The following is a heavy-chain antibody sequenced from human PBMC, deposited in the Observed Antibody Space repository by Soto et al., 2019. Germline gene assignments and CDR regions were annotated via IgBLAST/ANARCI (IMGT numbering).Heavy chain of an antibody. J-gene: IGHJ5*02. Sequence: XGTLSLTFTVSGGSMSRYYWTGIRQPPGKGLEWIGNIHYTVSTNYNPSLKSRVTILLGTSTSQFSLKVSSVTAADTAVYYCARDLTISSTDGPLDPWGHGTLVTVSS. CDR1: GGSMSRYY. CDR3: ARDLTISSTDGPLDP. CDR2: IHYTVST. V-gene: IGHV4-59*01. D-gene: IGHD1-1*01.